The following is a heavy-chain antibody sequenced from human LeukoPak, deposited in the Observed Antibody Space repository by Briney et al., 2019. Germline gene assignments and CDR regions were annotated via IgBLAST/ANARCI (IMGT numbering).Heavy chain of an antibody. CDR1: GFTFSSYG. V-gene: IGHV4-39*01. CDR2: IYYSGNT. J-gene: IGHJ4*02. Sequence: GSLRLSCAASGFTFSSYGLSWVRQPPGKGLEWIGSIYYSGNTYYNPSLQSRVTISVDTSKNQFSLKLSSVTAADTAVYYCARHDPSAQPDYWGQGTLVTVSS. CDR3: ARHDPSAQPDY.